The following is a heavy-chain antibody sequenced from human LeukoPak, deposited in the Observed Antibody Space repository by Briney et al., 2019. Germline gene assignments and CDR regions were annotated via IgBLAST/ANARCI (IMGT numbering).Heavy chain of an antibody. CDR2: INHSGST. J-gene: IGHJ6*03. CDR3: ARKRAMIVVTYYYYYMDV. D-gene: IGHD3-22*01. Sequence: SETLSLTCAVYGGSFSGYYWSWIRQPPGKGLEWIGEINHSGSTNYNPSLKSRVTISVDTSKNQFSLKLSSVTAADTAVYYCARKRAMIVVTYYYYYMDVWGKGTTVTVSS. V-gene: IGHV4-34*01. CDR1: GGSFSGYY.